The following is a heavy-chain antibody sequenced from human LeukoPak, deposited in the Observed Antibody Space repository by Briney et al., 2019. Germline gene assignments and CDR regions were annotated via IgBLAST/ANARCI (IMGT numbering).Heavy chain of an antibody. CDR1: GYTFTSYY. CDR2: INSSGGST. CDR3: ARDEMYDSGSLHFDS. J-gene: IGHJ4*02. D-gene: IGHD3-10*01. Sequence: GASVKVSCKASGYTFTSYYMHWVRQAPGQGLEWMGMINSSGGSTNYAQKFQGRVTMTRDMSTSTVYMELSSLRSEDTAMYYCARDEMYDSGSLHFDSWGQGILVTVSS. V-gene: IGHV1-46*01.